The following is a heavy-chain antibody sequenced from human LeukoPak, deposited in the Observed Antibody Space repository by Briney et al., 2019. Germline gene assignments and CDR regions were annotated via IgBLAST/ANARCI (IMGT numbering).Heavy chain of an antibody. CDR2: TSSSSSTI. CDR3: AREARYSSGWYGAFDI. D-gene: IGHD6-19*01. V-gene: IGHV3-48*02. J-gene: IGHJ3*02. Sequence: GGSLRLSCAASGFTFSSYSMDWVRQAPGKGLEWVSYTSSSSSTIKYADSVRGRFTISRDNAENSLYLQMNSLRDEDTAVYYCAREARYSSGWYGAFDIWGQGTLVIVSS. CDR1: GFTFSSYS.